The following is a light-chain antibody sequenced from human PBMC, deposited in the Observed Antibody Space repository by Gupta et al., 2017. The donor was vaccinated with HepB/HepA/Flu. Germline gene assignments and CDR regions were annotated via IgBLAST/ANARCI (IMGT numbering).Light chain of an antibody. J-gene: IGKJ4*01. CDR3: QQRLTWPLT. CDR2: DAS. V-gene: IGKV3-11*01. Sequence: EIVLTQSPATLSLSPGEGATLSCRASQSVSSYFAWYQQRPGQAPRLLIYDASNRATGIPARFSGSGSGTDFTLTISSLEPEDSAVYYCQQRLTWPLTFGGGTXVEIK. CDR1: QSVSSY.